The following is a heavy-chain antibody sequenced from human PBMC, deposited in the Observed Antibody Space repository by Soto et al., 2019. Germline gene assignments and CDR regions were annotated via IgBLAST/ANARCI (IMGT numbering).Heavy chain of an antibody. CDR2: INPSGGST. V-gene: IGHV1-46*01. CDR1: GYTFTSYY. Sequence: ASVKVSCKASGYTFTSYYMHWVRQAPGQGLEWMGIINPSGGSTSYAQKFQGRVTMTRDTSTSTVYMELSSLRSEDTAVYYCARDNDNGGYDGWFDYWGQGTLVTVSS. D-gene: IGHD5-12*01. J-gene: IGHJ4*02. CDR3: ARDNDNGGYDGWFDY.